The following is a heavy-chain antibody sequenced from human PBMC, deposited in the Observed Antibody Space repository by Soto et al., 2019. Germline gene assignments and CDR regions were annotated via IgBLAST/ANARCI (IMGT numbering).Heavy chain of an antibody. V-gene: IGHV1-46*01. CDR3: ARERSGSGTLRYGMDV. CDR2: INPSGGST. D-gene: IGHD3-10*01. CDR1: GYTFTSYY. J-gene: IGHJ6*02. Sequence: QVQLVQSGAEVKKPGASVKVSCKASGYTFTSYYMHWVRQAPGQELEWMGIINPSGGSTSYAQKFQGRVTMTRDTSTSSVYMELSSLRSEDTAVYYCARERSGSGTLRYGMDVWGQGTTVTVSS.